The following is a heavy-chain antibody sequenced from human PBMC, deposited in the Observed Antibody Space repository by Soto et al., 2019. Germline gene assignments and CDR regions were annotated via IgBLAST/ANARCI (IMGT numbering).Heavy chain of an antibody. Sequence: SETLSLTCAVYGGSFSGYYWSWIRQPPGKGLEWIGEINHSGSTNYNPSLKSRVTISVDTSKNQFSLKLSSVTAADTAVYYCARVKGIQLCFLYGVDVWGQGTTVTVSS. D-gene: IGHD5-18*01. J-gene: IGHJ6*02. CDR2: INHSGST. CDR1: GGSFSGYY. CDR3: ARVKGIQLCFLYGVDV. V-gene: IGHV4-34*01.